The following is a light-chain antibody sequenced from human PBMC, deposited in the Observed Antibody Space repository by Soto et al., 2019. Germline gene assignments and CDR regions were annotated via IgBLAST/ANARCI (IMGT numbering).Light chain of an antibody. CDR2: DAS. J-gene: IGKJ1*01. V-gene: IGKV1-5*01. Sequence: DIPMTRSPSTLSASVGDRVTITCRASQSISTWLAWYQQKPGKAPELLVYDASSLEGGVPSRFSASGSETEFTLTISSLQPDDFATYYCQEYSDYSLTFGQGTKLESK. CDR3: QEYSDYSLT. CDR1: QSISTW.